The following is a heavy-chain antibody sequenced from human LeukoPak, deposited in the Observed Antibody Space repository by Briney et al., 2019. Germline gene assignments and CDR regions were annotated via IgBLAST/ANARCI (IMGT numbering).Heavy chain of an antibody. D-gene: IGHD5-18*01. CDR3: ARVRDTALLSAFDI. V-gene: IGHV4-4*07. Sequence: SETLSLTCTVSGGSISSYYWSWIRQPAGKGLEWIGRIYTSGSTNYNPSLKSRVTMSVDTSKNQFSLKLSSVTAADTAVYYCARVRDTALLSAFDIWGQGTMVTVSS. CDR1: GGSISSYY. CDR2: IYTSGST. J-gene: IGHJ3*02.